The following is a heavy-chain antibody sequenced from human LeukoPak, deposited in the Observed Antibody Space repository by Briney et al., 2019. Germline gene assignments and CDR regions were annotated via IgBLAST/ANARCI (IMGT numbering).Heavy chain of an antibody. D-gene: IGHD5-18*01. CDR3: ARHVGIHLWSLYFDY. J-gene: IGHJ4*02. V-gene: IGHV4-4*09. CDR1: GVSINSHY. CDR2: IYSSGRT. Sequence: SETLSLTCTVSGVSINSHYLNWIRQPPGKGLEWIGYIYSSGRTNYNPSLKSRVTMSVDTSKSQFSLRLSSVTAADTAVYYCARHVGIHLWSLYFDYWGQGSLVTVSS.